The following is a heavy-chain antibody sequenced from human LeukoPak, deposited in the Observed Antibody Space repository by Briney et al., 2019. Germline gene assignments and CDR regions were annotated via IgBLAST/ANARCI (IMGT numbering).Heavy chain of an antibody. CDR2: IYYSGST. Sequence: SETLSLTCTVSGGSISSYYWSWIRQPPGKGLEWIGYIYYSGSTNYNPPLKSRVTISVDTSKNQFSLKLSSVTAADTAVYYCARDRSYSSGWFNWFDPWGQGTLVTVSS. CDR3: ARDRSYSSGWFNWFDP. D-gene: IGHD6-19*01. CDR1: GGSISSYY. V-gene: IGHV4-59*01. J-gene: IGHJ5*02.